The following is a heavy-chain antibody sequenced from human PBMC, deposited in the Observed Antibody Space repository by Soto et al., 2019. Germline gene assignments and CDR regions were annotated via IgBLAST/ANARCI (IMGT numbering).Heavy chain of an antibody. CDR2: IWSDGSNE. CDR3: AKDRSGVRIVRDAFDI. CDR1: AFTFSSYG. Sequence: GGSLRLSCAASAFTFSSYGMHWVRQAPGKGLEWVAGIWSDGSNEDYADSVKGRFTISRDNSKNTLYLQMNSLRVEDTAVYYCAKDRSGVRIVRDAFDIWGQGTXVTVSS. J-gene: IGHJ3*02. D-gene: IGHD3-10*01. V-gene: IGHV3-33*06.